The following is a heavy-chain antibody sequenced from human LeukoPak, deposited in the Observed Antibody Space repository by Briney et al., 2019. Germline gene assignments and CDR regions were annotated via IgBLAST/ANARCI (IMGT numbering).Heavy chain of an antibody. CDR3: ASGRQLGY. J-gene: IGHJ4*02. D-gene: IGHD6-13*01. Sequence: SGGSLRLSCAASGFTFSDYYMSWIRQAPGKGLEWVANIKEDGSEKYYVDSVKGRFTISRDNARNSLYLQMNSLRAEDTAVYYCASGRQLGYWGQGTLVTVSS. CDR1: GFTFSDYY. CDR2: IKEDGSEK. V-gene: IGHV3-7*01.